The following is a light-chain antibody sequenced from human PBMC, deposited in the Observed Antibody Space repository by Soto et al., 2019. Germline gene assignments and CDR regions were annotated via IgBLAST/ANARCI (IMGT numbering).Light chain of an antibody. J-gene: IGLJ1*01. V-gene: IGLV2-8*01. CDR1: SSDVGGYNY. CDR3: SSYAGSNNLYV. Sequence: QSVLTQPPSASGSPGQSVTISCTGTSSDVGGYNYVSWYQQHPGKAPILMIYEVSKRPSGVPDRFSGTKSGNTASLSVSGLQAEDEADYYCSSYAGSNNLYVFGTGSKLTVL. CDR2: EVS.